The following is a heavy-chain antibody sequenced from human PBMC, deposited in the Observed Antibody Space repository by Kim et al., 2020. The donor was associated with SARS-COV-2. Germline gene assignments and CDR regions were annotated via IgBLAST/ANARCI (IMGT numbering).Heavy chain of an antibody. CDR2: ISGSSSHI. V-gene: IGHV3-21*01. CDR1: GFTFSIYD. J-gene: IGHJ6*02. Sequence: GGSLRLSCAASGFTFSIYDMNWVRQAPGKGLEWVSSISGSSSHIYYADSVRGRFTVSRDNAKTSLYLEMNSLRAKDTAVYYCASRSPPARYNGMDVWGQGTTVTVSS. D-gene: IGHD3-9*01. CDR3: ASRSPPARYNGMDV.